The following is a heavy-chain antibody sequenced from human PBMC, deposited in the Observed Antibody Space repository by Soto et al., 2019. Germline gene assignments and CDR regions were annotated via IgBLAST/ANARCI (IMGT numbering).Heavy chain of an antibody. J-gene: IGHJ5*02. CDR1: VFTFSSYA. D-gene: IGHD3-22*01. V-gene: IGHV3-23*01. CDR3: AKLLTSINMIVGITGWFDP. Sequence: PGGSLRLSCAASVFTFSSYAMSCVRHSPGKWLEWVSAISGSGGSTYYADSVKGRFTISRDNSKNTLYLQMNSLRAEDTAVYYRAKLLTSINMIVGITGWFDPWGQGTLDTVSS. CDR2: ISGSGGST.